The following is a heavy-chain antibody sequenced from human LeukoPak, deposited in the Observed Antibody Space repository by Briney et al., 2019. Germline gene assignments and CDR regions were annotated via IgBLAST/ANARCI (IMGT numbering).Heavy chain of an antibody. CDR1: GYTFTGYY. Sequence: RASLKVSCTASGYTFTGYYMHWVRQAPGQGLEWVSWINPNSGCTNYAETVQGRVTMTRDKAISTPYLELSRLRSDDTAVYYCAALLWGFIGAFDIWGQGTMVTVSS. D-gene: IGHD3-10*01. CDR2: INPNSGCT. CDR3: AALLWGFIGAFDI. V-gene: IGHV1-2*02. J-gene: IGHJ3*02.